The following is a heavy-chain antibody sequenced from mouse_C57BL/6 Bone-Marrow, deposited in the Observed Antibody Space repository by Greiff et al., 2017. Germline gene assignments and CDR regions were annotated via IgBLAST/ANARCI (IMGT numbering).Heavy chain of an antibody. D-gene: IGHD1-1*01. CDR3: ARWGDYGSSYGYFDV. V-gene: IGHV1-80*01. Sequence: VKLMESGAELVKPGASVKISCKASGYAFSSYWMNWVKQRPGKGLEWIGQIYPGDGDTNYNGKFKGKATLTADKSSSTAYMQLSSLTSEDSAVYFCARWGDYGSSYGYFDVWGTGTTVTVSS. CDR1: GYAFSSYW. J-gene: IGHJ1*03. CDR2: IYPGDGDT.